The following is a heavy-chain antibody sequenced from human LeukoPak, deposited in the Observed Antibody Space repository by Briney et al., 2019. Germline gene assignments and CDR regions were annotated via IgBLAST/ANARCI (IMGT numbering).Heavy chain of an antibody. CDR2: ISYDGSNK. CDR1: GFTFKTFW. V-gene: IGHV3-30*18. J-gene: IGHJ4*02. CDR3: AKGTTPFGGLIADY. Sequence: PGGSLRLSCATSGFTFKTFWMSWVRQAPGKGLEWVAVISYDGSNKYYADSVKGRFIISRDNSKNSLYLQMISLRIEDTALYYCAKGTTPFGGLIADYWGQGTLVTVSS. D-gene: IGHD3-16*02.